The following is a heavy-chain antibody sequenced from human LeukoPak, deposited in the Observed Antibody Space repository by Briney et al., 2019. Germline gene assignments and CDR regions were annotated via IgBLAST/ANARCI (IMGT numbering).Heavy chain of an antibody. Sequence: SETLSLTCTVSGGSISSYYWSWIRQPPGKGLEWIGYIYYSGSTNYNPSLKSRVTISVDASKNQFSLKLSSVTAADTAVYYCARGIGWDAFDIWGQGTMVTVSS. J-gene: IGHJ3*02. CDR2: IYYSGST. CDR1: GGSISSYY. CDR3: ARGIGWDAFDI. V-gene: IGHV4-59*01. D-gene: IGHD6-19*01.